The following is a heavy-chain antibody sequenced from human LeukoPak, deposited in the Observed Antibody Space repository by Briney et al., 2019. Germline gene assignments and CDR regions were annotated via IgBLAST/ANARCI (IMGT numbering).Heavy chain of an antibody. CDR3: ARDLGEWEFD. J-gene: IGHJ4*02. CDR1: EFTYSSYS. Sequence: GGSLRPSCAASEFTYSSYSMNWVRQAPGKVLEWVSFISSSSSYIYYADSVKGRFTISRDNTKNSLFLQMNSLRVEDTAVYYCARDLGEWEFDWGQGTLVTVSS. D-gene: IGHD3-16*01. CDR2: ISSSSSYI. V-gene: IGHV3-21*01.